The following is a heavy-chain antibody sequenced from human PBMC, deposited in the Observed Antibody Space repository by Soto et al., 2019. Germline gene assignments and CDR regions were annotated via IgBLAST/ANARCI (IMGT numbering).Heavy chain of an antibody. CDR1: GFTFSGYA. V-gene: IGHV3-23*01. D-gene: IGHD5-18*01. J-gene: IGHJ4*02. CDR2: ISGSGGST. CDR3: AKDPLEIQLWPKYYFDY. Sequence: PVGSLRISCAASGFTFSGYAMSWVRQAPGKGLEWVSAISGSGGSTYYADSVKGRFTISRDNSKNTLYLQMNSLRAEDTAVYYCAKDPLEIQLWPKYYFDYWGQGTLVTVSS.